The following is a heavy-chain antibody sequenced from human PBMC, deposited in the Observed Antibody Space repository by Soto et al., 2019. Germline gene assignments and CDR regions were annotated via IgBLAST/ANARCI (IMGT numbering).Heavy chain of an antibody. CDR1: GASTSNYH. CDR2: VYHRGTT. Sequence: KTSETMSLTCSVSGASTSNYHYSWIRQSPGKGLEWIGYVYHRGTTHYTPSLKSRVNMSVDTSTNEFYLKLKPVTAADTAVYYCALGGYNYGRTFDCWGQGTRVTVSS. CDR3: ALGGYNYGRTFDC. V-gene: IGHV4-59*01. D-gene: IGHD5-18*01. J-gene: IGHJ4*02.